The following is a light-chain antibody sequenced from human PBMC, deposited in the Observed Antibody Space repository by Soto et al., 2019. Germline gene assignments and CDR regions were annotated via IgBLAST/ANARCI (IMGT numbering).Light chain of an antibody. V-gene: IGLV2-23*02. Sequence: QSALTQPASVSGSPGQSITIPCTGSSSDVGSYNLVSWYQQHPGKAPKLIIYEVSKRPSGVSNPFSGSKSGNTASLTISGLQAEDQDDYYCCSFAGGSILVFSRGTKLTVL. CDR3: CSFAGGSILV. CDR1: SSDVGSYNL. CDR2: EVS. J-gene: IGLJ3*02.